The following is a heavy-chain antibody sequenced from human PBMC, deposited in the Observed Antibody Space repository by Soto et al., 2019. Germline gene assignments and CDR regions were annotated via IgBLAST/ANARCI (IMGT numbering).Heavy chain of an antibody. CDR1: GGSIGNSY. J-gene: IGHJ6*02. CDR3: ARRMRHYDILTGYYPGYGMDV. Sequence: SETLSLTCTFSGGSIGNSYWSLIRQSPGKGLEWIGYIYYSGSTNYNPSLKSRVTISVDTSKNQFSLKLSSVTAADTAVYYCARRMRHYDILTGYYPGYGMDVWGQGTTVTVSS. D-gene: IGHD3-9*01. V-gene: IGHV4-59*08. CDR2: IYYSGST.